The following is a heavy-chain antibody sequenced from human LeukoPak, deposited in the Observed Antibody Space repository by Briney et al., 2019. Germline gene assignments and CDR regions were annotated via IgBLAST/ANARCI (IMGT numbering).Heavy chain of an antibody. CDR1: GFTFSNYW. CDR3: ARGRFSHGFDI. V-gene: IGHV3-74*01. Sequence: GGSLRLSCVASGFTFSNYWIHWVRQALGKGLVWVSHINYDGTDTIYAKSVKGRFTVSRDNGKSTVNLQMNSLRAEDTAVYYCARGRFSHGFDIWGEGTMVTVSS. J-gene: IGHJ3*02. D-gene: IGHD3-3*01. CDR2: INYDGTDT.